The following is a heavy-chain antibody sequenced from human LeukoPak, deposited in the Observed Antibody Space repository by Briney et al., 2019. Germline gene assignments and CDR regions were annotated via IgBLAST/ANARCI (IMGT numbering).Heavy chain of an antibody. D-gene: IGHD5-24*01. J-gene: IGHJ6*03. CDR3: ARGDWGTIIYYYYMDV. CDR1: GFIFSDDY. CDR2: ISSSGSTI. V-gene: IGHV3-11*01. Sequence: GGSLRLSCAASGFIFSDDYMSWIRQAPGKRLEWVSYISSSGSTIYYADSVKGRFTISRDNAKNSLYLQMNSLRAEDTAVYYCARGDWGTIIYYYYMDVWGKGTTVTVSS.